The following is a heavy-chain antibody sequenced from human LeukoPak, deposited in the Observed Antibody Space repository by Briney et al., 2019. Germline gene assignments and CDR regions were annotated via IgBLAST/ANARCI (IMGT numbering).Heavy chain of an antibody. D-gene: IGHD3-16*01. Sequence: GGSLRLSCAASGFTFSSYAMHWVRQAPGKGLEWVAVISYDGSNKYYADSVKGRFTISRDNSKNTLYLQMNSLRAEDTAVYYCAREDYVWGSFDYWGQGTLVTVSS. CDR2: ISYDGSNK. V-gene: IGHV3-30*14. J-gene: IGHJ4*02. CDR3: AREDYVWGSFDY. CDR1: GFTFSSYA.